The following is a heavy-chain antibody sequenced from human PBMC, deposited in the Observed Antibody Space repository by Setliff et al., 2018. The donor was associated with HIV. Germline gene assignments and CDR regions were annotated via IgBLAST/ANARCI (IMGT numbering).Heavy chain of an antibody. D-gene: IGHD6-19*01. CDR3: ARDSLWSQAQWANPFNWFDP. CDR2: INPNSGGT. CDR1: GYTFTGYY. V-gene: IGHV1-2*02. J-gene: IGHJ5*02. Sequence: ASVKVSCKASGYTFTGYYMHWVRQAPGQGLEWMGWINPNSGGTNYAQKFQGRVTMTRDTSISTAYMELSRLRSDDTAVYYCARDSLWSQAQWANPFNWFDPWGQGTLVTVSS.